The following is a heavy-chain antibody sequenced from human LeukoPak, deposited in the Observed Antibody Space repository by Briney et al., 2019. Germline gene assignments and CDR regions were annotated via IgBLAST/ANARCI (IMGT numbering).Heavy chain of an antibody. V-gene: IGHV1-3*01. CDR3: ARADYYGSGSYYNHYYYYGMDV. CDR2: INAGNGNT. D-gene: IGHD3-10*01. CDR1: GYTFTSYA. Sequence: ASVKVSCKASGYTFTSYAMHWVRQAPGQRLEWMGWINAGNGNTKYSQKFQGRVTITRDTSASTAYMELSSLRSEDTAVYYCARADYYGSGSYYNHYYYYGMDVWGQGTTVTVSS. J-gene: IGHJ6*02.